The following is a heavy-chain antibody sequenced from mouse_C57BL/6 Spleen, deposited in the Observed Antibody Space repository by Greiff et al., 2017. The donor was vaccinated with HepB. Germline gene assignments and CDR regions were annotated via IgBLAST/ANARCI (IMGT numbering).Heavy chain of an antibody. J-gene: IGHJ3*01. CDR2: ISYDGSN. CDR3: ASSYGSTLFAY. CDR1: GYSITSGYY. V-gene: IGHV3-6*01. D-gene: IGHD1-1*01. Sequence: EVKLQESGPGLVKPSQSLSLTCSVTGYSITSGYYWNWIRQFPGNKLEWMGYISYDGSNNYNPSLKNRISITRDTSKNQFFLKLNSVTTEDTATYYCASSYGSTLFAYWGQGTLVTVSA.